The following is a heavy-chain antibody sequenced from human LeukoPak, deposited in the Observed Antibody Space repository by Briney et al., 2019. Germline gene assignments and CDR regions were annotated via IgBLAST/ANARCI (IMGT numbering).Heavy chain of an antibody. V-gene: IGHV4-34*01. CDR3: TRHVHNYGIDY. J-gene: IGHJ4*02. D-gene: IGHD5-18*01. Sequence: SSETLSLTCAVYGGSFSGYYWSWIRQPPGKGLEWIANINYGGSTYYNPSLKSRVTISADTSKSQFSLKLSSVTAADTAVYYCTRHVHNYGIDYWGQGTLVTVSS. CDR1: GGSFSGYY. CDR2: INYGGST.